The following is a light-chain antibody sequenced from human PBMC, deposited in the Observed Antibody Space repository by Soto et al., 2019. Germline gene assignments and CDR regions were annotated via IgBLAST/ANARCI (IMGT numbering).Light chain of an antibody. V-gene: IGKV3-20*01. J-gene: IGKJ4*01. Sequence: EIVLTQSPGTLSLSPGERATFSCRASQSVSSNYLAWYQQKPGQAPRLLIYGAFKRATGIPDRFSGSGSGTDFTLTISRMEPEDFAVYYCQQYNGWPLTFGGGTKVDIK. CDR2: GAF. CDR3: QQYNGWPLT. CDR1: QSVSSNY.